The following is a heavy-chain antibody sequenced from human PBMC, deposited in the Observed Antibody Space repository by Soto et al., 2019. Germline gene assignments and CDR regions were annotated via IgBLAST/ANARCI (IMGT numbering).Heavy chain of an antibody. Sequence: EVQLLESGGGLVQPGGSLRLSCVTSGFTFSSYAMSWVRQAPGKGLEGVSGMSGSGDNTNYADAVEGRFTSSRANSKNTLYLQMDGLRAEDTAVYYCAKCGIWGVTWGHPNYWGQGTLVTVSS. CDR3: AKCGIWGVTWGHPNY. CDR2: MSGSGDNT. D-gene: IGHD3-10*01. CDR1: GFTFSSYA. J-gene: IGHJ4*02. V-gene: IGHV3-23*01.